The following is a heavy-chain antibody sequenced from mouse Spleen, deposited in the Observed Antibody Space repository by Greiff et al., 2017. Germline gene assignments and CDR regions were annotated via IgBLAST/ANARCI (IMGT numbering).Heavy chain of an antibody. Sequence: VQLQQPGAELVKPGASVKLSCKASGYTFTSYWMQWVKQRPGQGLEWIGEIDPSDSYTNYNQKFKGKATLTVDTSSSTAYMQLSSLTSEDSAVYYCARGGWDVAMDYWGQGTSVTVSS. J-gene: IGHJ4*01. CDR2: IDPSDSYT. CDR3: ARGGWDVAMDY. V-gene: IGHV1-50*01. D-gene: IGHD4-1*01. CDR1: GYTFTSYW.